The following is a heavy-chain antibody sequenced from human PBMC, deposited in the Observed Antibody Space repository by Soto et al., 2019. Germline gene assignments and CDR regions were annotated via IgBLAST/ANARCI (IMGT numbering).Heavy chain of an antibody. CDR1: GGSISSSSYY. CDR2: IYYSGST. J-gene: IGHJ4*02. D-gene: IGHD4-17*01. V-gene: IGHV4-39*01. Sequence: QLQLQESGPGLVKPSETLSLTCTVSGGSISSSSYYWGWIRQPPGKGLEWIGRIYYSGSTYYNPSLKRRVTISVDTSKNQFSLKLSSVTAADTAVYYCAANDYGGNFDYWGQGTLVTVSS. CDR3: AANDYGGNFDY.